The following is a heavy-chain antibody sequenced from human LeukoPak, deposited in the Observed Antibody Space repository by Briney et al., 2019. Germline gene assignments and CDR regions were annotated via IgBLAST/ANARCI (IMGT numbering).Heavy chain of an antibody. CDR1: GSRFTSYW. J-gene: IGHJ4*02. CDR3: ARHEVTAAAGTEFDS. Sequence: GEPLKISCKGSGSRFTSYWIGWGRRMPGKGLGWVGIIFLGDSDTRYSPSFQGQVTISADKSISTAYLQWSSLKASDTAIYYCARHEVTAAAGTEFDSWGQGTLVTVSS. CDR2: IFLGDSDT. D-gene: IGHD6-13*01. V-gene: IGHV5-51*01.